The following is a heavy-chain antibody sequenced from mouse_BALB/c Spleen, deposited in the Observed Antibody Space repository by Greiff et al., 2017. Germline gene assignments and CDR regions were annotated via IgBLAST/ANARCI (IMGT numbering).Heavy chain of an antibody. Sequence: VQLQQSGPSLVKPSQTLSLTCSVTGDSITSCYWNWIRKFPGNKLEYMGYISYSGSTYYNPSLKSRISITRDTSKNQYYLQLNSVTTEDTATYYCARGGNWFAYWGQGTLVTVSA. V-gene: IGHV3-8*02. CDR1: GDSITSCY. CDR2: ISYSGST. D-gene: IGHD2-1*01. J-gene: IGHJ3*01. CDR3: ARGGNWFAY.